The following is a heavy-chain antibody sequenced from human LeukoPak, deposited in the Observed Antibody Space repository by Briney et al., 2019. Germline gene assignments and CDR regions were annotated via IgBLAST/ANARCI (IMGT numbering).Heavy chain of an antibody. D-gene: IGHD6-19*01. Sequence: ASVKVSCKASGGTFSSYAMNWVRQAPGQGLEWMGWINTNTGNPTYAQGFTGRFVFSLDTSVSTAYLQISSLKAEDTAVYYCARDIESSGWYFDYWGQGTLVTVSS. CDR3: ARDIESSGWYFDY. CDR2: INTNTGNP. V-gene: IGHV7-4-1*02. CDR1: GGTFSSYA. J-gene: IGHJ4*02.